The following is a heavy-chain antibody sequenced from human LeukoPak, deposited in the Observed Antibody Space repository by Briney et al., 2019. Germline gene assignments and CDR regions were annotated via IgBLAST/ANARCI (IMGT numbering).Heavy chain of an antibody. J-gene: IGHJ2*01. CDR2: IYYSGST. CDR3: AKLSYKQTVTAYWYFDL. D-gene: IGHD2-21*02. CDR1: GGSISSYY. Sequence: TPSETLSLTCTVSGGSISSYYWSWIRQPPGKGLEWIGYIYYSGSTNYNPSLKSRVTISVDTSENQISLRLSSVSAADPAVYYCAKLSYKQTVTAYWYFDLWGRGTLVTVSS. V-gene: IGHV4-59*08.